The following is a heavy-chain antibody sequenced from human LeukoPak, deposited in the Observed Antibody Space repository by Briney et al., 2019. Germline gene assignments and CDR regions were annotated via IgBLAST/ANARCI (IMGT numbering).Heavy chain of an antibody. J-gene: IGHJ6*02. Sequence: GGSLRLSCAASGFTFSSYSMNWVRQAPGKGLEWVSYISSSSSTIYYADSVKGRFTISRGNAKNSLYLQMNSLRAEDTAVYYCARVGYCSSTSCYFAYGMDVWGQGTTVTVSS. CDR2: ISSSSSTI. D-gene: IGHD2-2*01. V-gene: IGHV3-48*04. CDR1: GFTFSSYS. CDR3: ARVGYCSSTSCYFAYGMDV.